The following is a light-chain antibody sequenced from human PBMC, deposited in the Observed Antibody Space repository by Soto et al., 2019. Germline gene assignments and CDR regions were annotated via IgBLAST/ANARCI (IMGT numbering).Light chain of an antibody. CDR2: DVS. V-gene: IGLV2-14*03. CDR3: TSYTTSTTWV. Sequence: QSALTQPASVSGSPGQSITISCTGTSSDVGRYNYVSWHQQHPGKAPKLLIFDVSNRPSGVSDRFSGSKSGNTASLTISGLQAEDEADYYCTSYTTSTTWVFGGGTKLTVL. J-gene: IGLJ3*02. CDR1: SSDVGRYNY.